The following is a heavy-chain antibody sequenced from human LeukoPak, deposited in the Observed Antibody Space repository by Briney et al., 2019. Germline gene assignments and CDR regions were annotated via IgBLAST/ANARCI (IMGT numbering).Heavy chain of an antibody. Sequence: ASVKVSCKASGYTFTSYIISWVRQAPGQGLEWMGWINAYNGNTDYSQTDHGRVTITTDTSTSTAYMELRSLRSDDTGVYYCARDRHIAAAVYYYYMDVWGKGTPVTVSS. D-gene: IGHD6-13*01. V-gene: IGHV1-18*01. CDR3: ARDRHIAAAVYYYYMDV. CDR2: INAYNGNT. CDR1: GYTFTSYI. J-gene: IGHJ6*03.